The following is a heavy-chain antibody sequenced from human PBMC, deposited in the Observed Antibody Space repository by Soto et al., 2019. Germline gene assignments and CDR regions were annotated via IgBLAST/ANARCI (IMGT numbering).Heavy chain of an antibody. CDR1: GYTFTSYG. J-gene: IGHJ4*02. CDR3: ARGRYGDY. Sequence: QVHLVQSGAEVKKPGASVKVSCKASGYTFTSYGIPWVRQAPGQGLEWMGWISAHNGNTDYAQKLQGRVIVTRDPSTSTAYMELRSLRSDDTAVYYCARGRYGDYWGQGALVTVSS. D-gene: IGHD1-1*01. V-gene: IGHV1-18*01. CDR2: ISAHNGNT.